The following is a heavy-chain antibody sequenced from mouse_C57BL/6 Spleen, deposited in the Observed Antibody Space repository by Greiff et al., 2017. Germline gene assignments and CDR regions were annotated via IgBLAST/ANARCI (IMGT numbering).Heavy chain of an antibody. CDR3: ARSGSNYETWFAY. V-gene: IGHV1-64*01. CDR1: GYTFTSYW. D-gene: IGHD2-5*01. CDR2: IHPNSGST. Sequence: QVQLQQPGAELVKPGASVKLSCKASGYTFTSYWMHWVKQRPGQGLEWIGMIHPNSGSTNYNEKFKSKATLTVDKSSSTAYMQLSSLTSEDSAVYYCARSGSNYETWFAYWGQGTLVTVSA. J-gene: IGHJ3*01.